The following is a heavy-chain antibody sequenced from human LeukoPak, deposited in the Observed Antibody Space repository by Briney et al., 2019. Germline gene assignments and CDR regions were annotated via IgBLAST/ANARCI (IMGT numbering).Heavy chain of an antibody. Sequence: SQTLSLTCTVSGGSISSGSYYWSWIRQPAGKGLEWIGRIYTSGSTNYNPSLKSRVTISVDTSKNQFSLKLSSVTAADTAVYYCARDPIGSSATNDYWGQGTLVTVS. CDR2: IYTSGST. CDR1: GGSISSGSYY. J-gene: IGHJ4*02. V-gene: IGHV4-61*02. D-gene: IGHD5-12*01. CDR3: ARDPIGSSATNDY.